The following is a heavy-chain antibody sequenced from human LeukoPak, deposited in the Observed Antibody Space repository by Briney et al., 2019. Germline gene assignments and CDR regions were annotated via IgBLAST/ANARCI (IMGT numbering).Heavy chain of an antibody. Sequence: GGSLRLSCAASGFTFSSYAMHWVRQAPGKGLEWVAVISYDGSNKYYADSVKGRFTISRDNSKNTLYLQMNSLRAEDTAVYYCAKAPRGYSGYVGFFDYWGQGTLVTVSS. V-gene: IGHV3-30-3*01. D-gene: IGHD5-12*01. CDR2: ISYDGSNK. CDR1: GFTFSSYA. J-gene: IGHJ4*02. CDR3: AKAPRGYSGYVGFFDY.